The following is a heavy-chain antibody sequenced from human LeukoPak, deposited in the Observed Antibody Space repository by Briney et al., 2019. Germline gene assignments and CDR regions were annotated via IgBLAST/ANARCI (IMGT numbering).Heavy chain of an antibody. D-gene: IGHD3-10*01. CDR2: IHYSGST. CDR1: GGSISYYY. CDR3: ARVVLDFYGSGSYDF. Sequence: PSETLSLTCTVSGGSISYYYWSWIRQPPGKGLEWIGYIHYSGSTNYNPSLKSRVTISMDTSKNQFSLKLSSVTAADTAMYYCARVVLDFYGSGSYDFWGQGTLVTVSS. J-gene: IGHJ4*02. V-gene: IGHV4-59*01.